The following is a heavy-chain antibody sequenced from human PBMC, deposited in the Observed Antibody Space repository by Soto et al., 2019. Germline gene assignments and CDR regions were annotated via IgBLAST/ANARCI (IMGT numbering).Heavy chain of an antibody. D-gene: IGHD3-3*01. J-gene: IGHJ4*02. Sequence: PSETLSLTCTVSGGSFKSGSSSWSWIRQPPGRGLEWIGYVYHTGSTSYNPPLKSRVSISMDTSKNQFYLNLDSVTAADTAVYFCARDFAYFDSWGQGTLVTVSS. V-gene: IGHV4-61*01. CDR2: VYHTGST. CDR3: ARDFAYFDS. CDR1: GGSFKSGSSS.